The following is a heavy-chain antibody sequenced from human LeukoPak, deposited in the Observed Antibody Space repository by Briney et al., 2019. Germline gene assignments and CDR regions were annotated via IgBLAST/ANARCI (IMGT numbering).Heavy chain of an antibody. V-gene: IGHV3-66*01. D-gene: IGHD4-17*01. Sequence: GGSLRLSCAASGFTVSSNYMNWVRQAPGKGLEWVSVIFGGGATYYAAYVKDRFIISRENTKNTPHLQQNSRRSEDTAAFFYAREFVYGDPFAPWGQGTLVT. CDR1: GFTVSSNY. CDR3: AREFVYGDPFAP. CDR2: IFGGGAT. J-gene: IGHJ5*02.